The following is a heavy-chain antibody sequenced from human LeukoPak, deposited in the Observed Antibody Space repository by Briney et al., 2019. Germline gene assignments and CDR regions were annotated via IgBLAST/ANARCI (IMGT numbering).Heavy chain of an antibody. D-gene: IGHD3-22*01. J-gene: IGHJ5*02. CDR1: GFTFSNYW. V-gene: IGHV3-74*01. CDR2: INSDGINT. Sequence: PGGSLRLSCAASGFTFSNYWMHWVRQAPGKGLVWVSRINSDGINTSYADSVKGRFTISRENAKNTLNLQMNSLRAEDTAVYYCARDLGQYYDTSDNWFDPWGQGTLVTVSS. CDR3: ARDLGQYYDTSDNWFDP.